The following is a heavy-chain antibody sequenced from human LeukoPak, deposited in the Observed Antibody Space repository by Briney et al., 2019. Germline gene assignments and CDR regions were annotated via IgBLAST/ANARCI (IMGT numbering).Heavy chain of an antibody. CDR1: GGTFSSYA. CDR3: ARVGPPYPDTAMATFDY. D-gene: IGHD5-18*01. CDR2: IIPIFGTA. Sequence: GSSVKVSCKASGGTFSSYAISWVRQAPGQGLEWMGGIIPIFGTANYAQKFQGRVTITADESTSTAYMELNSLRAEDTAVYYCARVGPPYPDTAMATFDYWGQGTLVTVSS. J-gene: IGHJ4*02. V-gene: IGHV1-69*01.